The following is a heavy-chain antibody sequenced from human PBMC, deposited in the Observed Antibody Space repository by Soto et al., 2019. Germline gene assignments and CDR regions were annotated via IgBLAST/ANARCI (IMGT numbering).Heavy chain of an antibody. D-gene: IGHD3-16*01. CDR1: GGSVSSGSYY. CDR3: AREPGEHSSSGGLDV. CDR2: VYYTEST. J-gene: IGHJ6*02. Sequence: QVQLQESGPGLVKPSETLSLTCTVSGGSVSSGSYYWRWIRQPPGKGLEWIAYVYYTESTNYNPSLKSGVTISVDTSKNQFSLKLRSVPVADTAVYYCAREPGEHSSSGGLDVWGQGTTVTVSS. V-gene: IGHV4-61*01.